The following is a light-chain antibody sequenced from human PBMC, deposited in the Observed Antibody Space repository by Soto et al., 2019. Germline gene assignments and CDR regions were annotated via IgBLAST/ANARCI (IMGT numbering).Light chain of an antibody. CDR2: EVS. V-gene: IGLV2-14*01. CDR1: SSDVGGYNY. CDR3: SSYGSTSTRYV. J-gene: IGLJ1*01. Sequence: QSALTQPASVSGSPGQSITISCTGTSSDVGGYNYVSWYQQHPGKAPKLMIYEVSNRPSGVSNRFSGSKSANTASLTISGLQAEDEADYFCSSYGSTSTRYVFGTGPKLTVL.